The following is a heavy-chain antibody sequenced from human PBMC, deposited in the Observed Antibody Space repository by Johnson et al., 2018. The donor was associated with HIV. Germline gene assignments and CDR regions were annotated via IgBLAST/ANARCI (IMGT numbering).Heavy chain of an antibody. Sequence: VQLVESGGGLVQPGGSLRLSCAASEFTFSSYWMHWVRQAPGKGLVWVSRINSDGSSTYYADSVKGRFTISRDNAKNSVYLQMNSLRAEDTALYYCASSRANDYGIPDAFPVWGQGTMVTVSS. CDR1: EFTFSSYW. CDR2: INSDGSST. J-gene: IGHJ3*01. CDR3: ASSRANDYGIPDAFPV. V-gene: IGHV3-74*02. D-gene: IGHD4-17*01.